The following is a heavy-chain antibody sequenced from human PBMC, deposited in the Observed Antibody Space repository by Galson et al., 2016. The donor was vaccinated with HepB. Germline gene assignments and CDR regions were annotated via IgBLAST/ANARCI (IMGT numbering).Heavy chain of an antibody. V-gene: IGHV3-53*04. CDR3: ARPLPNVGYGMDV. CDR2: IYGGGST. Sequence: SLRLSCAASGFTVSTNYMSWVRQALGKGLEWVSVIYGGGSTTYADSVKGRFTISRHNSKNTLYLQMNSLRTEDTAVYYCARPLPNVGYGMDVWGQGTTVTVSS. D-gene: IGHD2-15*01. J-gene: IGHJ6*02. CDR1: GFTVSTNY.